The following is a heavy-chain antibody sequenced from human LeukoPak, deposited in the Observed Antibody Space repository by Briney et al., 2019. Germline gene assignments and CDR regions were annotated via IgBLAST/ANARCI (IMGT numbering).Heavy chain of an antibody. Sequence: ASVKVSCKGSGGTFSSYAISWVRQAPGQGLEWMGRIIPIFGTANYAQKFQGRVTITTDESTSTAYMELSSLRSEDTAVYYCARDEMATIPLGYWGQGTLVTVSS. V-gene: IGHV1-69*05. CDR2: IIPIFGTA. D-gene: IGHD5-24*01. CDR1: GGTFSSYA. J-gene: IGHJ4*02. CDR3: ARDEMATIPLGY.